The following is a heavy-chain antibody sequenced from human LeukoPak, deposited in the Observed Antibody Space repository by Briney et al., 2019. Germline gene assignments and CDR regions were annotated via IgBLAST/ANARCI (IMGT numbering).Heavy chain of an antibody. CDR2: IYNSGTT. CDR1: GGSISTGGYY. D-gene: IGHD5-18*01. CDR3: ARTAGWSYGFDY. Sequence: PSQTPSLTCTVSGGSISTGGYYWTWIRQHPGRGLEWIGYIYNSGTTYYNPSLESRVTISGDTSKNQFSLKLNSVTAADTAVYYCARTAGWSYGFDYWGQGTLVTVSS. J-gene: IGHJ4*02. V-gene: IGHV4-31*03.